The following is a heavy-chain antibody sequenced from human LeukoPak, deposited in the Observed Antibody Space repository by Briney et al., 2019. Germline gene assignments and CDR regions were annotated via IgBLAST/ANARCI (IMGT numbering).Heavy chain of an antibody. CDR3: ARDRTAAAALDFDY. CDR1: GYTFTSYG. D-gene: IGHD6-13*01. V-gene: IGHV1-18*04. CDR2: ISAYNGNT. J-gene: IGHJ4*02. Sequence: GASVKVSCKASGYTFTSYGIRWVRQAPGQGLEWMGWISAYNGNTNYAQKLQGRVTMTTDTSTSTAYMELRSLRSDDTAVYYCARDRTAAAALDFDYWGQGTLVTVSS.